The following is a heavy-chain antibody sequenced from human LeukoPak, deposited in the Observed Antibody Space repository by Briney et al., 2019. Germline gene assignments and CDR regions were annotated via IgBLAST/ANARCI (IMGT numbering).Heavy chain of an antibody. Sequence: SVKVSCKASGGTFSSYAISWVRQTPGQGLEWMGGIIPISGTANYAQKFQGRVTITADESTSTAYMALSSLRSEDTAVYYCARTYYYDSSGYYSDPFDIWGQGTMVTVSS. V-gene: IGHV1-69*01. CDR1: GGTFSSYA. CDR3: ARTYYYDSSGYYSDPFDI. CDR2: IIPISGTA. D-gene: IGHD3-22*01. J-gene: IGHJ3*02.